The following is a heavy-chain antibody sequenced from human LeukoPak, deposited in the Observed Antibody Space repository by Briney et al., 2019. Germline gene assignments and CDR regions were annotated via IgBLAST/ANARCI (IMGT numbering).Heavy chain of an antibody. D-gene: IGHD6-13*01. J-gene: IGHJ4*02. CDR1: GFTFSSYA. CDR2: INHSGST. Sequence: GSLRLSCAASGFTFSSYAMSWVRQAPGKGLEWIGEINHSGSTNYNPSLKSRVTISVDTSKNQFSLKLSSVTAADTAVYYCARGGSWYLPSWSYWGQGTLVTVSS. V-gene: IGHV4-34*01. CDR3: ARGGSWYLPSWSY.